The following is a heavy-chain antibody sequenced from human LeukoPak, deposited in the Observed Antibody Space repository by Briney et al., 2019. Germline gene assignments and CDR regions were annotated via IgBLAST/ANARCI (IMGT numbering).Heavy chain of an antibody. V-gene: IGHV3-23*01. Sequence: GGSLRLSCAASGFTFSNYAMSWVRQAPGKGLEWVSAFSGSGGSTYYADSVKGRFTISRDNSKNTLYLRMNSLRGEDTAVYYCAKEYYDSSGFYYARLLFDYWGQGTLVTVSS. CDR2: FSGSGGST. CDR1: GFTFSNYA. D-gene: IGHD3-22*01. J-gene: IGHJ4*02. CDR3: AKEYYDSSGFYYARLLFDY.